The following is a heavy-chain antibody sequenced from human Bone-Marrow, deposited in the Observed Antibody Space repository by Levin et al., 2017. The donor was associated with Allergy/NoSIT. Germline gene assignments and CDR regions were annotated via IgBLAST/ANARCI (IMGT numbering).Heavy chain of an antibody. D-gene: IGHD4-23*01. V-gene: IGHV4-61*01. CDR1: GGSVSSGSYY. J-gene: IGHJ4*02. CDR2: IYHSGST. Sequence: KSSETLSLTCTVSGGSVSSGSYYWSWIRQPPGKGLEWIAYIYHSGSTKYNPSLKSRVTISLDTSRNQFSLRLTSLTAADTAVYYCAGGSYFGGLSFDCWGKGTLVTVSS. CDR3: AGGSYFGGLSFDC.